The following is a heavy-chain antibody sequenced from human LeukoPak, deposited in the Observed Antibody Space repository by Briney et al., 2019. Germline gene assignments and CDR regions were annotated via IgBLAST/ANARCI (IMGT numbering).Heavy chain of an antibody. V-gene: IGHV1-69*04. Sequence: SVKVSCKASGGTFSSYAISWVRQAPGQGLEWMGRIIPILGIANYAQKFQGRVTITADESTSTTYMELSSLRSEDTAVYYCARDSDCGGDCHLDYWGQGTLVTVSS. CDR1: GGTFSSYA. CDR2: IIPILGIA. CDR3: ARDSDCGGDCHLDY. J-gene: IGHJ4*02. D-gene: IGHD2-21*01.